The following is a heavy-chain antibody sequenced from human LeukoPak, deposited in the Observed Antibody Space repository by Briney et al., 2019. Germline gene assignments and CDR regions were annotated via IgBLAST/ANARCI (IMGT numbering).Heavy chain of an antibody. CDR1: GYTFTGYY. CDR3: ARNGAWGSYRLHDF. J-gene: IGHJ4*02. Sequence: ASVKVSCKASGYTFTGYYIHWVRQAPGQGLEWMGWNNPNSGGTNYAQKFQGRVTMTRDTSISTAYMELTNLISDDTAVYYCARNGAWGSYRLHDFWGQGTLVTVSS. CDR2: NNPNSGGT. D-gene: IGHD3-16*02. V-gene: IGHV1-2*02.